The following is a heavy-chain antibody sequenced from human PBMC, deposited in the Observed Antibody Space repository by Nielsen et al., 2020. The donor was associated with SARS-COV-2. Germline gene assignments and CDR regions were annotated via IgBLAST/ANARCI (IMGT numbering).Heavy chain of an antibody. Sequence: SETLSLTCAVSGGFISSGGYSWSWIRQPPGKGLEWIGYIYHSGRTYYNPSLKSRVTISVDRSKNQFSLELSSVTAADTAVYYCARGGRITFGGADDAFDIWGQGTMVTVSS. CDR3: ARGGRITFGGADDAFDI. CDR1: GGFISSGGYS. CDR2: IYHSGRT. D-gene: IGHD3-16*01. V-gene: IGHV4-30-2*01. J-gene: IGHJ3*02.